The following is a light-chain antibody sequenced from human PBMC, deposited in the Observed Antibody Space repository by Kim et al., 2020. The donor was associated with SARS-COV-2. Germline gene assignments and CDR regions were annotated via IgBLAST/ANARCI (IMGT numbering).Light chain of an antibody. CDR2: KTS. V-gene: IGKV1-5*03. Sequence: DIQMTQSPSTLSASVEDRVTITCRASQRIDRWLAWYQHKPGRAPNLLISKTSTLESGVPSRFSGSGSGTEFTLTISSLQPEDFATYYCQQYYTFWTFGQGTKVDIK. CDR3: QQYYTFWT. J-gene: IGKJ1*01. CDR1: QRIDRW.